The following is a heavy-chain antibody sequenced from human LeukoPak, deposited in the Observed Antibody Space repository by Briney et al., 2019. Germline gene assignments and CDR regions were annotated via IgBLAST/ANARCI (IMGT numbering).Heavy chain of an antibody. CDR2: IYSGGST. CDR3: AREWAS. J-gene: IGHJ5*02. V-gene: IGHV3-53*01. CDR1: AFTFSTYW. Sequence: GGSLRLSCAASAFTFSTYWMHWVRQAPGKGLEWVSVIYSGGSTYYADSVKGRFTISRDNSKNTLYLQMNSLRAEDTAVYYCAREWASWGQGTLVTVSS.